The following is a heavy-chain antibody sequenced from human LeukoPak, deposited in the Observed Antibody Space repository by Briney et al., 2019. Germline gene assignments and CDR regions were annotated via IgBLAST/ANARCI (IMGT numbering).Heavy chain of an antibody. CDR2: IYHSGST. J-gene: IGHJ4*02. CDR1: GGSFSGYY. Sequence: PSETLSLTCAVYGGSFSGYYWSWIRQPPGKGLEWIGSIYHSGSTYYNPSLKSRVTISVDTSKNQFSLKLSSVTAADTAVYYCGREENGGAGIDYGAQETLSTVS. D-gene: IGHD3-16*01. CDR3: GREENGGAGIDY. V-gene: IGHV4-34*01.